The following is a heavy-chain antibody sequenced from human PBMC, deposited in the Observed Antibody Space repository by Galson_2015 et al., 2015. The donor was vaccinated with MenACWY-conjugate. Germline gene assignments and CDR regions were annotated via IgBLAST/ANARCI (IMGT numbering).Heavy chain of an antibody. J-gene: IGHJ4*02. Sequence: SVKVSCKASGDSFNTYSFNWIRQAPGQGPEWLGGIIPVFHTTDYAQRFQGRLTITADESTSTVYMELSSLRSDDTAIYYCARPGGDYEQRTFFDYWGQGTLVTASS. D-gene: IGHD4-17*01. CDR2: IIPVFHTT. CDR3: ARPGGDYEQRTFFDY. V-gene: IGHV1-69*13. CDR1: GDSFNTYS.